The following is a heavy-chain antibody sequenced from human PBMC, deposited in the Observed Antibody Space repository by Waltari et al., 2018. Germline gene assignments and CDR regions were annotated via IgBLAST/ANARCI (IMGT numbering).Heavy chain of an antibody. CDR1: GFTLRTYG. CDR2: LYPDLSNA. D-gene: IGHD6-6*01. V-gene: IGHV3-33*01. CDR3: ARDRAEYSSSVPFDY. Sequence: QVQLVESGGGVVQPGGSLRLSCAASGFTLRTYGMHWVRQVPGTGLAWVALLYPDLSNADSADSVKGRFSVSRDNSKNTMYLHMNSLRVEDTGVYYCARDRAEYSSSVPFDYWGQGTLVTVSS. J-gene: IGHJ4*02.